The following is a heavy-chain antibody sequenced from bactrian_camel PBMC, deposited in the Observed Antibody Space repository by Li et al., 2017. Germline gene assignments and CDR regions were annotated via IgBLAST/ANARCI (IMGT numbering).Heavy chain of an antibody. Sequence: HVQLVESGGGSVQAGGSLRLSCAASGYTYRRYCMGWFRQAPGKEREGVASIDIDGSTVYADSVKGRFTLSKEDANNTLYLRMNSLEPGDTAMYYCAADPYAFGLGNAYRYWGQGTQVTVS. J-gene: IGHJ4*01. CDR1: GYTYRRYC. CDR2: IDIDGST. D-gene: IGHD3*01. CDR3: AADPYAFGLGNAYRY. V-gene: IGHV3S55*01.